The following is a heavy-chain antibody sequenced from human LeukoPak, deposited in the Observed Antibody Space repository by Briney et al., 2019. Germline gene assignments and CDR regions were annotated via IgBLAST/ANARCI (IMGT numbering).Heavy chain of an antibody. Sequence: GGSLRLSCLASGYTFSSYSINWVRQAPGEGLEWVSSISVRINYIYYADTVRGRFRISRDDARGSLYLQMNRLRAEDKAVYYCVRLRRNSDTSGFYYYYDFWGQGTLVTVSS. D-gene: IGHD3-22*01. J-gene: IGHJ4*02. CDR2: ISVRINYI. CDR3: VRLRRNSDTSGFYYYYDF. CDR1: GYTFSSYS. V-gene: IGHV3-21*01.